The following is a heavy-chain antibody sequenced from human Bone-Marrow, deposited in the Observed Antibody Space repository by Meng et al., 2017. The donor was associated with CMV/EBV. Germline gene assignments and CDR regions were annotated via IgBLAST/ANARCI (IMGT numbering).Heavy chain of an antibody. CDR3: ASRGDFWSGYYFG. CDR2: ISSSSSYI. CDR1: GFTFSSYS. J-gene: IGHJ4*02. V-gene: IGHV3-21*01. Sequence: GGSLRLSCAASGFTFSSYSMNWVRQAPGKGLEWVSSISSSSSYIYYADSVKGRFTISRDNAKNSLYLQMNSLRAEDTAVYYCASRGDFWSGYYFGWGQGTLVTVSS. D-gene: IGHD3-3*01.